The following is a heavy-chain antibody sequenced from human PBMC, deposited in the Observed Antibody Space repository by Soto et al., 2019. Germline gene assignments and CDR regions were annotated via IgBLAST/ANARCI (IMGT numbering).Heavy chain of an antibody. D-gene: IGHD3-10*01. CDR2: VYPSGST. V-gene: IGHV4-4*02. J-gene: IGHJ4*02. Sequence: QVQLQESGPGLVKTSGTLSLTCGVSGGSISSDHWWSWVRQSPGKGLEWIGEVYPSGSTNYNPSLKSRVSISIDRSQSQFFLKLNSATAADTAVYYCARDVRFGATRYFDYWGQGTLVTVSS. CDR1: GGSISSDHW. CDR3: ARDVRFGATRYFDY.